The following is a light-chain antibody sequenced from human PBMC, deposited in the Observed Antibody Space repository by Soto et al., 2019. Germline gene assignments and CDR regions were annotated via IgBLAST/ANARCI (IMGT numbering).Light chain of an antibody. CDR1: QSVSSY. Sequence: EIVLTQSPATLSLSPGERATLSCRASQSVSSYLAWYQQKPGQAPRLLIYDASNRATGIPARFSGSESGTDFTLTINSLEPEDFAVYYCQQRSNWPLTFGGGTKVEIK. J-gene: IGKJ4*01. CDR3: QQRSNWPLT. V-gene: IGKV3-11*01. CDR2: DAS.